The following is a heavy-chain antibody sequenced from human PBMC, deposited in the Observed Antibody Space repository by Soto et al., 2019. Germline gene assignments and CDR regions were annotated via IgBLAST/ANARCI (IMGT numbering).Heavy chain of an antibody. CDR3: AKAIPLPDIVVVPAALDY. D-gene: IGHD2-2*01. V-gene: IGHV3-30*18. CDR2: ISYDGSNK. CDR1: GFTFSSYG. Sequence: PGGSLRLSCAASGFTFSSYGMHWVRQAPGKGLEWVAVISYDGSNKYYADSVKGRFTISRDNSKNTLYLQMNSLRAEDTAVYYCAKAIPLPDIVVVPAALDYWGQGTLVTVSS. J-gene: IGHJ4*02.